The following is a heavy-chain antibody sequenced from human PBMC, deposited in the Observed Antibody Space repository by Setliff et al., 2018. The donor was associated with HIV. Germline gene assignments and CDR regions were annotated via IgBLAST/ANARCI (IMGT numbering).Heavy chain of an antibody. D-gene: IGHD6-19*01. J-gene: IGHJ4*02. V-gene: IGHV1-18*01. CDR1: GYTFTSFG. CDR2: ISAYNGNT. Sequence: ASVKVSCKASGYTFTSFGISWVRQAPGQGLEWMGRISAYNGNTDHAQRLQGRVTMTTDTSTRTAYMELRSLRTDDTAVYYCARAAVAGPWRKLDYWGQGTLVTVSS. CDR3: ARAAVAGPWRKLDY.